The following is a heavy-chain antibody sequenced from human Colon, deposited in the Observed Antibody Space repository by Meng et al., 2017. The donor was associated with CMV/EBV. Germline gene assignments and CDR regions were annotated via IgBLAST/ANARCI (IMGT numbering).Heavy chain of an antibody. CDR1: GDPFNRNF. J-gene: IGHJ4*02. V-gene: IGHV1-2*02. CDR3: VELSHGAGPLGYFDL. Sequence: FGDPFNRNFMHWVRPAPGQGLEWMGWIEPRSGGTNLAPKFRGRVTMTSDSSINTIYMELSKLKSDETAIFYCVELSHGAGPLGYFDLWGQGSLVTVSS. D-gene: IGHD1-7*01. CDR2: IEPRSGGT.